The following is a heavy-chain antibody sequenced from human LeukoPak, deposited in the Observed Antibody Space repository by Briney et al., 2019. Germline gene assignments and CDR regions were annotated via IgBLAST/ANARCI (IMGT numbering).Heavy chain of an antibody. D-gene: IGHD5-24*01. CDR1: GGSISSDISY. CDR2: IYYSGST. V-gene: IGHV4-39*01. J-gene: IGHJ6*02. CDR3: ARGGDGYTNYGLYYYYYGLDV. Sequence: SETLSLTCTVSGGSISSDISYWGWIRQPPGKGLEWIGSIYYSGSTYYNPSLKSRVTISVDTSKNQFSLKLSSVTAADTAVYYCARGGDGYTNYGLYYYYYGLDVWGQGTTVTVSS.